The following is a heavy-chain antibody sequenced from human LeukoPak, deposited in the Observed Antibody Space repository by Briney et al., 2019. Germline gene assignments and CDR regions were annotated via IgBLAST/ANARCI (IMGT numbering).Heavy chain of an antibody. Sequence: GGSLRLSCAASGGTFSSYAMSWVRQAPGKGLEWVSAISGSGGSTYYADSVKGRFTISRDNSKNTLYLQMNSLRAEDTTVYYCAKSESGSYSGDFDYWGQGTLVTVSS. CDR3: AKSESGSYSGDFDY. J-gene: IGHJ4*02. CDR2: ISGSGGST. CDR1: GGTFSSYA. V-gene: IGHV3-23*01. D-gene: IGHD3-10*01.